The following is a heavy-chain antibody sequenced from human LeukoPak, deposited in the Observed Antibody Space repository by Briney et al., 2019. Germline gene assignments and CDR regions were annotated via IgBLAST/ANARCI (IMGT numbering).Heavy chain of an antibody. D-gene: IGHD2-15*01. CDR1: GFTFSSYA. Sequence: GGSLRLSCAASGFTFSSYAMSWVRQAPGKGLEWVSAISGSGGSTYYADSVKGRFTISRDNSKNTLYLQMNSLRAEDTAVYYCARVYCSGGSCYDQTFDYWGQGTLVTVSS. CDR2: ISGSGGST. J-gene: IGHJ4*02. CDR3: ARVYCSGGSCYDQTFDY. V-gene: IGHV3-23*01.